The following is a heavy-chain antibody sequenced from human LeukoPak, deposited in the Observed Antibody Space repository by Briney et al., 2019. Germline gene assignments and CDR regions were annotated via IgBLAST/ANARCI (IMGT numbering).Heavy chain of an antibody. CDR3: ARDDSWSSSDYYYMDV. J-gene: IGHJ6*03. V-gene: IGHV1-69*05. D-gene: IGHD6-6*01. Sequence: ASVKVFCKASVGTFSSYAISWVRQAPGQGLEWMGGIIPIFGTANYAQKFQGRVTITTDESTSTAYMELSSLRSEDTAVYYCARDDSWSSSDYYYMDVWGKGTTVTLSS. CDR1: VGTFSSYA. CDR2: IIPIFGTA.